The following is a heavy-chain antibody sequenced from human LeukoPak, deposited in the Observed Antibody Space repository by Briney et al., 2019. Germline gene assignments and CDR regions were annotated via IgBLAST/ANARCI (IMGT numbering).Heavy chain of an antibody. Sequence: GGSLRLSCAASGFTFSSFQMNWVRQAPGKGLEWVSYINSRVTTMFYADSVKGRFTISRDNARNSLYLQMNSLRVEDTAVYYCAKEGQRGSYGVYDDYHWGQGTLVTVSS. CDR3: AKEGQRGSYGVYDDYH. CDR1: GFTFSSFQ. D-gene: IGHD5/OR15-5a*01. CDR2: INSRVTTM. V-gene: IGHV3-48*03. J-gene: IGHJ5*02.